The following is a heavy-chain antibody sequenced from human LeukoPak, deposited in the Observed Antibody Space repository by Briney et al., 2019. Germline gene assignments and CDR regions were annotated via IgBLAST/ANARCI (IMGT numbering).Heavy chain of an antibody. V-gene: IGHV4-39*01. CDR1: GVSISSCCYA. Sequence: KAAESLSLTCIVSGVSISSCCYAWGWLRQSGGKGREWIGSVYFSGSTYNYNPSLKTRLTISLKLDCVTAGDTAVYCCVEGGKKQQWLPVPPYYFISWGQGTLVTVSS. CDR2: VYFSGST. CDR3: VEGGKKQQWLPVPPYYFIS. J-gene: IGHJ4*02. D-gene: IGHD5-18*01.